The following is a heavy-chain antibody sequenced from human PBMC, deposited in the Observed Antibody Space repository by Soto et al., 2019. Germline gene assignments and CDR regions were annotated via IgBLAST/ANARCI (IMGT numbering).Heavy chain of an antibody. D-gene: IGHD3-16*02. Sequence: ASVKVSCKASGYTFTSYGISWVRQAPGQGLERMGWISAYNGNTNYAQKLQGRVTMTTDTSTSTAYMELRSLRSDDTAVYYCARTGTFGGVIVSYYYYGLDVWGQGTTVTVSS. CDR3: ARTGTFGGVIVSYYYYGLDV. CDR2: ISAYNGNT. CDR1: GYTFTSYG. J-gene: IGHJ6*02. V-gene: IGHV1-18*01.